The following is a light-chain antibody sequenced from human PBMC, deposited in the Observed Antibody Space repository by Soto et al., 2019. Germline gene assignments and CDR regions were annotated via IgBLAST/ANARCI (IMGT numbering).Light chain of an antibody. Sequence: EIVLTHSPDTLSLSPGERATLSCRASQRASTYLAWYQQKPGQAPRLVMYGASNRATDIPDRFTGSGSGTDFTLTINSLEPEDFAVYYCQQDETSPWTFGQGTRVDIK. J-gene: IGKJ1*01. CDR2: GAS. CDR3: QQDETSPWT. V-gene: IGKV3-11*01. CDR1: QRASTY.